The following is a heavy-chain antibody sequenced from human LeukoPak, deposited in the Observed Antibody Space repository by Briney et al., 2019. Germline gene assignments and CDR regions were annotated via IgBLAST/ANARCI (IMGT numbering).Heavy chain of an antibody. Sequence: GGSLRLSCVASGFTFSKYGMHWVRQAPGKELQWLAIIWYDGHNNYYADSVKGRFTISRDNSKNTLFLEMNDLKAEDTAVYYCAREWGLIAVAGGPGYWGQGTLVTVSS. J-gene: IGHJ4*02. V-gene: IGHV3-33*01. CDR3: AREWGLIAVAGGPGY. CDR1: GFTFSKYG. CDR2: IWYDGHNN. D-gene: IGHD2-21*01.